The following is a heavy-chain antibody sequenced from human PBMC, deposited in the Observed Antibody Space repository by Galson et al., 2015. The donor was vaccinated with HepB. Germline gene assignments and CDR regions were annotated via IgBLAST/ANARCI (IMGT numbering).Heavy chain of an antibody. J-gene: IGHJ3*02. CDR1: GFTFSSYG. V-gene: IGHV3-30*18. Sequence: SLRLSCAASGFTFSSYGMHWVRQAPGKGLEWVAVISYDGSNKYYADSVKGRFTISRDNSKNTLYLQMNSLRAEDTAVYYCAKLTVVVPAAIRDAFDIWGQGTMVTVSS. CDR2: ISYDGSNK. CDR3: AKLTVVVPAAIRDAFDI. D-gene: IGHD2-2*02.